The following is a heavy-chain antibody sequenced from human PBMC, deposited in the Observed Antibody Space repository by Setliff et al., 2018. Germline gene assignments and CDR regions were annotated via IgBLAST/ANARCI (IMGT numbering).Heavy chain of an antibody. CDR1: GFTFSSYA. Sequence: HPGGSLRLSCAASGFTFSSYAMHWVRQAPGKGLEWVAVISYDGSNKYYADSVKGRFTISRDNSKNTLYLQMNSLRAEDTAVYYCAREPYYYDSSGYSKSYYFDYWGQGTLVTVSS. CDR2: ISYDGSNK. CDR3: AREPYYYDSSGYSKSYYFDY. J-gene: IGHJ4*02. D-gene: IGHD3-22*01. V-gene: IGHV3-30-3*01.